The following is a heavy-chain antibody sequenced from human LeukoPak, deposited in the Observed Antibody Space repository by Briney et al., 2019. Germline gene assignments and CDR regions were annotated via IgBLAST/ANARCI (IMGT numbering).Heavy chain of an antibody. CDR1: GGTFSSYA. D-gene: IGHD4-17*01. Sequence: ASVKVSCKASGGTFSSYAISWGRQAPGQGLEWMGGIIPLFGTANYAQNFQGRITITADTSTSTAYMELSSLRSEDTAVYYCARELTTVTTSHFDYWGQGTLVTVSS. CDR3: ARELTTVTTSHFDY. J-gene: IGHJ4*02. V-gene: IGHV1-69*06. CDR2: IIPLFGTA.